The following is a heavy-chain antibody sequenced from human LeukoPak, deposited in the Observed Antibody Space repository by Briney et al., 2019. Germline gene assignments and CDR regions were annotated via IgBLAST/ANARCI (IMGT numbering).Heavy chain of an antibody. CDR1: GFTFSGHW. Sequence: PGGSLRLSCAVSGFTFSGHWMFWVRQAPGKGLEWVSYISSSGSTIYYADSVKGRFTISRDNAKNSLYLQMNSLRAEDTAVYYCARYYDYYDTSRTVDYWGQGTLVTVSS. J-gene: IGHJ4*02. CDR3: ARYYDYYDTSRTVDY. D-gene: IGHD3-16*01. CDR2: ISSSGSTI. V-gene: IGHV3-11*04.